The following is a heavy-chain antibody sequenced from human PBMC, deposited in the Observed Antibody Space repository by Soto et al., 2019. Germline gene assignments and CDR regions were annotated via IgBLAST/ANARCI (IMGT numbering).Heavy chain of an antibody. CDR2: IYPGDSDT. Sequence: PGESLKISCKGSGYSFTSYWIGWVRQMPGKGLEWMGIIYPGDSDTRYSPSFQGQVTISADKSISTAYLQWSSLKASDTAMYYCARSPRGYCSSTSCYGFDYWGQGTLVTVSS. D-gene: IGHD2-2*01. J-gene: IGHJ4*02. CDR1: GYSFTSYW. V-gene: IGHV5-51*01. CDR3: ARSPRGYCSSTSCYGFDY.